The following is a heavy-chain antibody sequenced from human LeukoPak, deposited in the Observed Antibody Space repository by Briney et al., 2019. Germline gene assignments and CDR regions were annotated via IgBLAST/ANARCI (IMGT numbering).Heavy chain of an antibody. Sequence: PGGSLRLSCAASGFTFSSYGMHWVRQAPGKGLEWVAFIRYDGSNKYYADSVKGRFTISRDNSKNTLYLQMNSLRAEDTPVYYRAKDCSLYYYGSGRPNDYWGQGTLVTGSS. D-gene: IGHD3-10*01. CDR1: GFTFSSYG. V-gene: IGHV3-30*02. J-gene: IGHJ4*02. CDR2: IRYDGSNK. CDR3: AKDCSLYYYGSGRPNDY.